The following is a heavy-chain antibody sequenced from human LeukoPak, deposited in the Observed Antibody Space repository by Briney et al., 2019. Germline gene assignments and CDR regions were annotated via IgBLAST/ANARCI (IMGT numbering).Heavy chain of an antibody. Sequence: ASVKVSCKASGGTFSSYAISWVRQAPGQGLEWMGGIIPIFGTANYAQKFQGRVTITADKSTSTAYMELSSLRSEDTAVYYCATRGKRTYYYMDVWGKGTTVTVSS. CDR1: GGTFSSYA. CDR2: IIPIFGTA. CDR3: ATRGKRTYYYMDV. V-gene: IGHV1-69*06. J-gene: IGHJ6*03.